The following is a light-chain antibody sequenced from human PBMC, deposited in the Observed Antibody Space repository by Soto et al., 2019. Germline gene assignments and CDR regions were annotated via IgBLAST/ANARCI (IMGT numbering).Light chain of an antibody. V-gene: IGKV3-20*01. CDR3: QQYGSSPT. J-gene: IGKJ4*01. CDR2: GAS. CDR1: QSVSSSY. Sequence: EIVLPQSPGTLSLSPGERATLSCRASQSVSSSYLAWYQQKPGQAPRLLIYGASSRATGIPDRFSGSESGTAFTLPISSLETVDFAVYYCQQYGSSPTFGGGNKVEIK.